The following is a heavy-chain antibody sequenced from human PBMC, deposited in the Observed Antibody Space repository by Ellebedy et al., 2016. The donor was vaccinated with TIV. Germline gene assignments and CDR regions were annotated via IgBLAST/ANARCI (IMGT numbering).Heavy chain of an antibody. CDR3: ARRGSYGDYAVQVNSWFDS. CDR1: GFSFRSYW. D-gene: IGHD4-17*01. V-gene: IGHV3-7*01. J-gene: IGHJ5*01. CDR2: LRQDGNEK. Sequence: GESLKISCTASGFSFRSYWMTWVRQAPGKGLEWVANLRQDGNEKYYLDSVKGRFTISRDNAKMSLYLQMNSLRVEDTAVYYCARRGSYGDYAVQVNSWFDSWGRGTLVTVSS.